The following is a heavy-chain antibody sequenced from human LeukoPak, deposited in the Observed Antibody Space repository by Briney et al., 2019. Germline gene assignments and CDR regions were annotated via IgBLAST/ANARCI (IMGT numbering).Heavy chain of an antibody. CDR3: ARDREYYYDTSGLANDAFDI. V-gene: IGHV3-30*01. D-gene: IGHD3-22*01. CDR2: ISHDGSKS. Sequence: GRSLTLSWVPSTFTLSNNVLHWVRQAPGNGLEWVAVISHDGSKSYCADSVKGLFTISRDNSENTVYLQMNRLRADDTAVYYGARDREYYYDTSGLANDAFDIWGQGTMVTVSS. CDR1: TFTLSNNV. J-gene: IGHJ3*02.